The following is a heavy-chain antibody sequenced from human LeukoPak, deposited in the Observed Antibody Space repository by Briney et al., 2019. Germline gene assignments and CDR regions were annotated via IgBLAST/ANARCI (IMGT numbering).Heavy chain of an antibody. Sequence: PGGSLRLSCAASGFTFGDYGMHWVRQAPGKGLEWVAVIRYNGSNKYYADSVKGRFTIYRDNSKNILFLQMNSLRAEDTAVYYCAKGGREVALYYSDFWGQGTLVTVSA. D-gene: IGHD5-12*01. CDR1: GFTFGDYG. J-gene: IGHJ4*02. CDR2: IRYNGSNK. V-gene: IGHV3-33*06. CDR3: AKGGREVALYYSDF.